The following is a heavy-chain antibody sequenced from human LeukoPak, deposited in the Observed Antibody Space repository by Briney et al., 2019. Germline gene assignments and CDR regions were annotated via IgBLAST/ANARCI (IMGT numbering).Heavy chain of an antibody. Sequence: GGSLRLSCAASGFTFNTYWMTWVRQAPGKGLEWVANIKQDGTGKYYVDSVKGRFTISRDNANNSLYLHMNSLRAEDTAVYFCARVNRWFDPWGQGTLVTVSS. CDR2: IKQDGTGK. V-gene: IGHV3-7*01. CDR1: GFTFNTYW. CDR3: ARVNRWFDP. J-gene: IGHJ5*02.